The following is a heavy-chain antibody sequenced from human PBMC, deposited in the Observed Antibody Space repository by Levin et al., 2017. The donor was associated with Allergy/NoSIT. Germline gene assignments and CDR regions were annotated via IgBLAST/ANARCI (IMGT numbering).Heavy chain of an antibody. V-gene: IGHV3-73*01. CDR1: GFTFSGSA. CDR2: IRSKANSYAT. CDR3: TSSAGGNSWYYYGMDG. D-gene: IGHD4-23*01. J-gene: IGHJ6*02. Sequence: GESLKISCAASGFTFSGSAMHWVRQASGKGLEWVGRIRSKANSYATAYAASVKGRFTISRDDSKNTAYLQMNSLKTEDTAVYYCTSSAGGNSWYYYGMDGWGQGTTVTVSS.